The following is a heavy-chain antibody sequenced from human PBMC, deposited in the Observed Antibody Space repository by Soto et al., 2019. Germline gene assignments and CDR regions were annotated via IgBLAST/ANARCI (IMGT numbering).Heavy chain of an antibody. V-gene: IGHV1-8*01. D-gene: IGHD6-6*01. CDR3: AREYSSSSKEFDS. CDR2: MNPNSGNT. J-gene: IGHJ4*02. CDR1: GYTLTRYD. Sequence: GASVKVSCKASGYTLTRYDINWVRQATGQGLEWMGWMNPNSGNTGYAQKFQGRVTMTRNTSINTAYMELSSLRSEDTAVYYCAREYSSSSKEFDSWGQGSLVTVSS.